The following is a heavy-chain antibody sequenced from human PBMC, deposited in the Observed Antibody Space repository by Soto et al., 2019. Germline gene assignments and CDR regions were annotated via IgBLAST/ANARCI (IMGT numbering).Heavy chain of an antibody. V-gene: IGHV6-1*01. CDR1: GDSVSTNSAT. CDR2: TYLRSKWYN. J-gene: IGHJ3*01. D-gene: IGHD2-15*01. CDR3: ARAEVAFDAVDL. Sequence: SQTLSLTYFVSGDSVSTNSATWNWIRQSPSRGLEWLGRTYLRSKWYNEYAVSVKSRIAIRQDTSKNLFSLQLSSGTPEDTDVYFCARAEVAFDAVDLWGQGTGVTVS.